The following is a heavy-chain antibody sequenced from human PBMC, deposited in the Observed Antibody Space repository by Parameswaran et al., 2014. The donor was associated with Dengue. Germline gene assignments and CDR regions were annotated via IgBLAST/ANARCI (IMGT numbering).Heavy chain of an antibody. Sequence: VRQAPGKGLEWIGEIYHSGSTNYNPSLKSRVTISVDKSKNQFSLKLSSVTAADTAVYYCARDLTGYSRGGYYYYYMDVWGKGTTVTVSS. CDR3: ARDLTGYSRGGYYYYYMDV. D-gene: IGHD3-9*01. J-gene: IGHJ6*03. CDR2: IYHSGST. V-gene: IGHV4-4*02.